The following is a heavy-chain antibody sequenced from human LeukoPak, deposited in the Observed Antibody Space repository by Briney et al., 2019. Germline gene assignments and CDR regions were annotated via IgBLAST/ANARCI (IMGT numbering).Heavy chain of an antibody. J-gene: IGHJ5*02. CDR2: IFLRGYS. CDR1: GYSISSGYY. Sequence: SETLSLTCPVSGYSISSGYYWGWIRQPPGKGLQWIGSIFLRGYSYYNPSLKSRVTLPVDTSRNQVSLKWSSVTAADTAVYDRAGDKETTGNGRSNWFDPWGQGTLVTVSS. V-gene: IGHV4-38-2*02. CDR3: AGDKETTGNGRSNWFDP. D-gene: IGHD1-1*01.